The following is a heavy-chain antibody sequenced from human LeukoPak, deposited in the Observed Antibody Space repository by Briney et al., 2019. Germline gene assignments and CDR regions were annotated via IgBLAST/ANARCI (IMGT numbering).Heavy chain of an antibody. CDR1: DFTFDDYG. V-gene: IGHV3-20*04. CDR3: ARGLSTVTT. J-gene: IGHJ4*02. CDR2: IDWNGSST. Sequence: GGSLRLSCAVSDFTFDDYGMSWVRQAPGKGLEWVSGIDWNGSSTGYADSVKGRFTISRDNAKNSPYLQVNSLRAEDTASYYCARGLSTVTTWGQGTLVTVSS. D-gene: IGHD4-17*01.